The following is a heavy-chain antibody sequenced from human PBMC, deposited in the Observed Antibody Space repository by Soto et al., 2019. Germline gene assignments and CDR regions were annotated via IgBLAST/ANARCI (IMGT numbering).Heavy chain of an antibody. V-gene: IGHV4-4*07. Sequence: PSETLSLTCTVSGGSISSYYWSWLRQPAGKGLEWIGRSYSSWSSNYNPSLKSRVTTSVDTSKTQFSQKLSSVTAADTAVYYGAREVVGATAAHFDYWGQGTLVTVSS. CDR1: GGSISSYY. CDR2: SYSSWSS. D-gene: IGHD1-26*01. J-gene: IGHJ4*02. CDR3: AREVVGATAAHFDY.